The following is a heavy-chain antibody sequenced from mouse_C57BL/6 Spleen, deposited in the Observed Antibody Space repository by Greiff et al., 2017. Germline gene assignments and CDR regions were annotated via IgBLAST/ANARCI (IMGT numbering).Heavy chain of an antibody. CDR1: GYTFTSYG. V-gene: IGHV1-81*01. CDR2: IYPRSGNT. CDR3: SRAGSSGPYYYAMDY. J-gene: IGHJ4*01. Sequence: QVQLQQSGAELARPGASVKLSCKASGYTFTSYGISWVKTRTGQGLEWIGEIYPRSGNTYYNAKFKGTATLNANKSSSTAYMELRSLTSEDSAVDFCSRAGSSGPYYYAMDYWGQGTTVTVSS. D-gene: IGHD3-2*02.